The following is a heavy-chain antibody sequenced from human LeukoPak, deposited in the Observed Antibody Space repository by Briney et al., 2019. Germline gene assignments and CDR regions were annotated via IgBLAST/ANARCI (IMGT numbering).Heavy chain of an antibody. CDR2: IIPIFGTA. D-gene: IGHD3-22*01. V-gene: IGHV1-69*13. Sequence: SVKVSCKASGGTFSSYAISWVRQAPGQGLEWMGGIIPIFGTANYAQKFQGRVTITADESTSTAYMELSSLRSEVTAVYYCARGEATYYYDSSGYYYVGTVYFQHWGQGTLVTVSS. CDR1: GGTFSSYA. CDR3: ARGEATYYYDSSGYYYVGTVYFQH. J-gene: IGHJ1*01.